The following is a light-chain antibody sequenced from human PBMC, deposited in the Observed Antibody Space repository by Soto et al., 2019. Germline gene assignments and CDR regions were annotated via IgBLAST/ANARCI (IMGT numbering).Light chain of an antibody. CDR1: RSISAS. Sequence: DIPMTQSPSSLSASAGDRVTITCRASRSISASLSWYQQKPGKAPKLLIYAASSLQSRVPSRFSGSGSGTDFTLTISSLQPEDFASYYCQQSYSTPYTFGPGTKLEIK. CDR3: QQSYSTPYT. J-gene: IGKJ2*01. V-gene: IGKV1-39*01. CDR2: AAS.